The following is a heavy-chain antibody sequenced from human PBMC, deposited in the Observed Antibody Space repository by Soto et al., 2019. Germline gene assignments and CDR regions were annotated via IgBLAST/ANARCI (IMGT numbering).Heavy chain of an antibody. CDR3: ASDRGLAYSNGFDS. V-gene: IGHV4-4*02. CDR1: GDSIRSTRW. D-gene: IGHD3-22*01. Sequence: XGTLCLSCFVSGDSIRSTRWWTWFRQAPGKGLEWIGEIYHVGSTNYNPSLKSRVTLFLDKTNNQFSLTLTSVTAADTAVYYCASDRGLAYSNGFDSWGKGIQVT. CDR2: IYHVGST. J-gene: IGHJ4*01.